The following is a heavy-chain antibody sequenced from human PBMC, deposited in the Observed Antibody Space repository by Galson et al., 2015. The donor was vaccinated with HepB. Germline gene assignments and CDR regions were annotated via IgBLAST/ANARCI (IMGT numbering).Heavy chain of an antibody. J-gene: IGHJ3*02. Sequence: QSGAEVKKPGESLKISCKGSGYSFRHYWIGWVRQMPGKGLEWMGIVYPADSDTRYSPSFQGQVTISADKSISTAYLQWSSLKASDTAMYYCARQGVLVWPYDAFDIWGQGTMVTVSS. D-gene: IGHD2-8*02. CDR3: ARQGVLVWPYDAFDI. CDR2: VYPADSDT. CDR1: GYSFRHYW. V-gene: IGHV5-51*01.